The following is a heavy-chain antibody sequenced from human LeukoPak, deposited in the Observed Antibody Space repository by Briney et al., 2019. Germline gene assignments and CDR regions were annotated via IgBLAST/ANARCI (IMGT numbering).Heavy chain of an antibody. CDR3: AKGCSGGSCYLGAFDI. D-gene: IGHD2-15*01. CDR1: GFTFSSYA. CDR2: ISGSGGST. J-gene: IGHJ3*02. V-gene: IGHV3-23*01. Sequence: GGSLRLSCAASGFTFSSYAMSWVRQAPGKGLEWVSAISGSGGSTYYADSVKCRFTISRDNSKNTLYLQMNSLRAEDTAVYYCAKGCSGGSCYLGAFDIWGQGTMVTVSS.